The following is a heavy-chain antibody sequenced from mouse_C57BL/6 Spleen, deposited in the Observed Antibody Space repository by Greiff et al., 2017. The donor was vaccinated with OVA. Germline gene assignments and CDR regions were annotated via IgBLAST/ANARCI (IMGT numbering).Heavy chain of an antibody. CDR1: GYAFSSSW. Sequence: VQLQESGPELVKPGASVKISCKASGYAFSSSWMNWVKQRPGKGLEWIGRIYPGDGDTNYNGKFKGKATLTEDKSSSTAYMQLSSLTSEDSAVYFCARSTTRGWYFDVWGTGTTVTVSS. D-gene: IGHD1-1*01. J-gene: IGHJ1*03. CDR2: IYPGDGDT. CDR3: ARSTTRGWYFDV. V-gene: IGHV1-82*01.